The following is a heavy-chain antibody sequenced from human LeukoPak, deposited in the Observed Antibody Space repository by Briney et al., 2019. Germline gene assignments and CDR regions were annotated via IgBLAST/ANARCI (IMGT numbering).Heavy chain of an antibody. CDR3: ARDPTRYCSGGSCFSGGIDY. V-gene: IGHV3-7*01. CDR2: IKQDGSEK. J-gene: IGHJ4*02. CDR1: GFTFGSYW. D-gene: IGHD2-15*01. Sequence: GGSPRLSCAASGFTFGSYWMSWVRQAPGKGLEWVANIKQDGSEKYYADSVKGRFTISRDNAKNSLYLQMNSLRAEDTAVYYCARDPTRYCSGGSCFSGGIDYWGQGTLVTVSS.